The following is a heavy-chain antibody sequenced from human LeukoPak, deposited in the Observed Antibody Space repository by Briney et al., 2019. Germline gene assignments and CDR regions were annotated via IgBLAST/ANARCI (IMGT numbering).Heavy chain of an antibody. CDR1: GYTPTELS. CDR2: FDPEDGET. D-gene: IGHD2-15*01. CDR3: ATAHARTGYCSGGSCYPFDY. V-gene: IGHV1-24*01. J-gene: IGHJ4*02. Sequence: GASVKVSCKVSGYTPTELSMHWVRQAPGKGLEWMGGFDPEDGETIYAQKFQGRVTMTEDTSTDTAYMELSSLRSEDTAVYYCATAHARTGYCSGGSCYPFDYWGQGTLVTVSS.